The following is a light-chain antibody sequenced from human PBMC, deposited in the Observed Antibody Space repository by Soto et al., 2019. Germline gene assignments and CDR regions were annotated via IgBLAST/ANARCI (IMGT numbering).Light chain of an antibody. J-gene: IGKJ4*01. CDR1: QSVSSSW. Sequence: EIVLTQSPGTLSLSPGERATLSCRASQSVSSSWLAWYQQKAGQAPRLLIYGASSRVIGIPDRFSGSGSGTDFTLTISRLEPEDFAVYYCQQYGSSPLTFGGGTKVEIK. CDR3: QQYGSSPLT. CDR2: GAS. V-gene: IGKV3-20*01.